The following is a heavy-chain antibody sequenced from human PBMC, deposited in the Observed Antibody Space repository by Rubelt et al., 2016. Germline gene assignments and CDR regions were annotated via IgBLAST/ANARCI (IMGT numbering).Heavy chain of an antibody. CDR2: IYYSGST. Sequence: QVQLQESGPGLVKPSETLSLTCAVYGGSFSGYYWGWIRQPPGKGLEWIGSIYYSGSTYYNPSLKSRVIISVDMSKNQISQKLNSVAAADTAAYYCARAEDYYSSWFDPWGQGTLVTVSS. CDR1: GGSFSGYY. J-gene: IGHJ5*02. D-gene: IGHD3-22*01. V-gene: IGHV4-39*07. CDR3: ARAEDYYSSWFDP.